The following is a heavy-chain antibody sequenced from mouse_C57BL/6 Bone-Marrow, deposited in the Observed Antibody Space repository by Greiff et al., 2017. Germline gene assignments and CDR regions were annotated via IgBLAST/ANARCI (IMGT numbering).Heavy chain of an antibody. D-gene: IGHD1-1*01. CDR2: IDPNSGGT. CDR1: GYTFTSYW. V-gene: IGHV1-72*01. Sequence: QVHVKQPGAELVKPGASVKLSCKASGYTFTSYWMHWVKQRPGRGLEWIGRIDPNSGGTKYNEKFKSKATLTVDKPSSTAYMQLSSLTSEDSAVYYCARRLFITTVSYWYLDVWGTGTTVTVSS. CDR3: ARRLFITTVSYWYLDV. J-gene: IGHJ1*03.